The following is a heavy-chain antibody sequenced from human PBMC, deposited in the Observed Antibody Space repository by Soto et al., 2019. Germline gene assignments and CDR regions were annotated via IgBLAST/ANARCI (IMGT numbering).Heavy chain of an antibody. J-gene: IGHJ6*02. CDR1: GFTFSSYG. CDR3: ARNLASYGDHEASFDPMDV. Sequence: QVQLVESGGGVVQPGRSLRLSCAVSGFTFSSYGMHWVRQAPDKGLEWVAVISYDGSNKYYADSVKGRFTISRDNSKNTLYLHMNSLTPADTAVYYCARNLASYGDHEASFDPMDVGGQGTGVTATS. CDR2: ISYDGSNK. D-gene: IGHD4-17*01. V-gene: IGHV3-30*03.